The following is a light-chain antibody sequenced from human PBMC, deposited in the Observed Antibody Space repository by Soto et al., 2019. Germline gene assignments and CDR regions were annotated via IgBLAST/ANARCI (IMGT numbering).Light chain of an antibody. CDR2: GAS. CDR3: QQYHNWRT. V-gene: IGKV3-15*01. J-gene: IGKJ1*01. CDR1: QSISSN. Sequence: EIVMTQSPATLSVSPGERATLSCRASQSISSNLAWFQQKPCQAPRLLIYGASTRATGVPARFSGSGSGTEFTLTISSLQSEDFAVYYCQQYHNWRTFGQGTKVEIK.